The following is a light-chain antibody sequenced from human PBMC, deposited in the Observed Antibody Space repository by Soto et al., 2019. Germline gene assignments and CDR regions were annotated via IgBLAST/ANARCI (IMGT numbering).Light chain of an antibody. Sequence: QSVLTQPPSASGTPGQWVTISCSGSSSNIGSNYVYWYQQLPGTAPKHLIYRNNQRPSGVADRFSGSKSGTSASLAISGLRSEDEADYYCAAWDDSLSAWVFGGGTKLTVL. CDR2: RNN. CDR1: SSNIGSNY. J-gene: IGLJ3*02. CDR3: AAWDDSLSAWV. V-gene: IGLV1-47*01.